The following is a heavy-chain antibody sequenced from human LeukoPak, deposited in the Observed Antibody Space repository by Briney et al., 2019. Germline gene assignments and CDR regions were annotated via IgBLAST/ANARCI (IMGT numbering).Heavy chain of an antibody. V-gene: IGHV3-30*02. CDR3: AKDLSGYSTTWSPGYMDV. Sequence: PGGSLRLSCAASGFTFSTYGMHWVRQAPGRGLEWVAFIRYDGSDKYADSVKGRFTLSRDNSKNTLSLRLDSLRPDDTAVYHCAKDLSGYSTTWSPGYMDVWGEGTTVIVSS. CDR1: GFTFSTYG. D-gene: IGHD3-9*01. CDR2: IRYDGSDK. J-gene: IGHJ6*03.